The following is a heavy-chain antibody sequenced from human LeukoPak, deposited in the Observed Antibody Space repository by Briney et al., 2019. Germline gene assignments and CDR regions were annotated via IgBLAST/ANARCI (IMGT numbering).Heavy chain of an antibody. CDR2: IYHSGST. D-gene: IGHD3-10*01. J-gene: IGHJ4*02. CDR3: ARGTYYYGSGTHYYFDH. CDR1: GGSISSGGYS. V-gene: IGHV4-30-2*01. Sequence: RSETLSLTCAVSGGSISSGGYSWSWIRQPPGKGLEWIGYIYHSGSTYYNPFLKSRVTISVDRSKNQFSLKLSSVTAADTAVYYCARGTYYYGSGTHYYFDHWGQGTLVTVSS.